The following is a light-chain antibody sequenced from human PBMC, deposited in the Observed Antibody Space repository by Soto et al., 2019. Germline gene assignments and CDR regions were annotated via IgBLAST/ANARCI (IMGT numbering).Light chain of an antibody. J-gene: IGLJ1*01. CDR2: DVT. CDR3: CSYAGSYTHV. V-gene: IGLV2-11*01. CDR1: SSDVGGYNF. Sequence: QSVLTQSRSVSGSPGQSVTISCTGTSSDVGGYNFVSWYQQYPGKAPKLIIYDVTKRPSGVPDRFSGSKSGNTASLTISGLQTDDEADYYCCSYAGSYTHVFGTGPKVTVL.